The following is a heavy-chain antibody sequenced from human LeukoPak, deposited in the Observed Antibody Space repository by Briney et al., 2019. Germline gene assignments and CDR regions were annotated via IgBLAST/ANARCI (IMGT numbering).Heavy chain of an antibody. V-gene: IGHV3-74*01. Sequence: GGSLRLSCAVSGFTFSSYWMHWVRQAPGKGLVWVSRISEDGSSISYADSVKGRFTISRDNAKNTLFLQMNSLRAEDTAVYYCAKGTYYPFWGQGTLVTVSS. CDR1: GFTFSSYW. CDR3: AKGTYYPF. D-gene: IGHD1-26*01. CDR2: ISEDGSSI. J-gene: IGHJ4*02.